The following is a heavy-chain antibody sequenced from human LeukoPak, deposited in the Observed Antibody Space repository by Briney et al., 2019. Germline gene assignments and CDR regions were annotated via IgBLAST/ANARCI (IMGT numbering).Heavy chain of an antibody. J-gene: IGHJ3*02. CDR2: INPNSGGT. CDR3: ARDRLTGSGVLLWKTSHAFDI. Sequence: ASVKVSCKASGYTFTGYYMHWVRQAPGQGLEWMGRINPNSGGTNYAQKFQGRVTMTRDTSISTAYMELSRLRSDDTAVYYCARDRLTGSGVLLWKTSHAFDIWGQGTMVTVSS. D-gene: IGHD1-1*01. V-gene: IGHV1-2*06. CDR1: GYTFTGYY.